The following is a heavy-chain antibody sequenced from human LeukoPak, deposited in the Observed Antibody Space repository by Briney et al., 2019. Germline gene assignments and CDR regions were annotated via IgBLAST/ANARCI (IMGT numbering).Heavy chain of an antibody. CDR1: EFTFSTYS. CDR2: ISSSSSYI. D-gene: IGHD3-3*01. J-gene: IGHJ4*02. V-gene: IGHV3-21*01. CDR3: ARERNFYYFDY. Sequence: PGGSLRLSCAASEFTFSTYSMSWVRQAPGKGLEWVPFISSSSSYIYYADSVKGRFTISRDNAQNSLFLELNSLRGEDTAVYYCARERNFYYFDYWGQGALVTVSS.